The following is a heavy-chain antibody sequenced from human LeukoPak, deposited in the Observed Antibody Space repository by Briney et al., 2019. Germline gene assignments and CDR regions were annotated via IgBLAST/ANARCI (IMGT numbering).Heavy chain of an antibody. V-gene: IGHV1-69*04. CDR2: IIPILGVP. CDR3: ARGRYYGSGTYYLDAAY. J-gene: IGHJ4*02. D-gene: IGHD3-10*01. Sequence: ASVTVSCKASGGTFNNYAINWVRQAPGRGLEWMGRIIPILGVPDYAQRFQGRVTITADISTTTAYMELSSLRSEDTAVYYCARGRYYGSGTYYLDAAYWGQGTLVTVSS. CDR1: GGTFNNYA.